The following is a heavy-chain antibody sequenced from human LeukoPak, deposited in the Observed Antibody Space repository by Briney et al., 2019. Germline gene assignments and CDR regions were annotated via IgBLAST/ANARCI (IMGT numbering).Heavy chain of an antibody. J-gene: IGHJ4*02. CDR2: IKADGSGK. D-gene: IGHD3-9*01. Sequence: PGGSLRLSCVASGFTFSSSWMTWVRQAPGMGLERVANIKADGSGKYYVDSVRGRFSISRDNAKNSLYLELNSLRAEDTAVYYCATHIFSELRYFDWSTNEWGQGTLVTVSS. V-gene: IGHV3-7*01. CDR1: GFTFSSSW. CDR3: ATHIFSELRYFDWSTNE.